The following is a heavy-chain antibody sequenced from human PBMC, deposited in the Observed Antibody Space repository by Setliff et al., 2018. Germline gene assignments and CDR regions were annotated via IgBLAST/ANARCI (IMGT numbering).Heavy chain of an antibody. J-gene: IGHJ4*02. CDR1: GYTFTSSG. D-gene: IGHD2-2*01. Sequence: ASVKVSCKASGYTFTSSGISWVRQAPGQGLEWMGWISVYNGYIVYAQKLQGRVTMTTDTSTSTAYMELRSLRSDDTAMYYCTRAAREVVVPPSQKRNDYWGQGTLVTVSS. CDR3: TRAAREVVVPPSQKRNDY. V-gene: IGHV1-18*01. CDR2: ISVYNGYI.